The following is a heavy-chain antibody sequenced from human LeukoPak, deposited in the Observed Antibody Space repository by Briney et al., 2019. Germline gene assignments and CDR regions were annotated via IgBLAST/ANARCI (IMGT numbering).Heavy chain of an antibody. D-gene: IGHD5-18*01. J-gene: IGHJ3*02. V-gene: IGHV4-61*01. CDR3: ARDYGGYSYGWDAFDI. Sequence: SETLSLTCTVSGGSISSSSYYWGWIRQPPGKGLEWIGYIYYSGSTNYNPSLKSRVTISVDTSKNQFSLKLSSVTAADTAVYYCARDYGGYSYGWDAFDIWGQGTMVTVSS. CDR1: GGSISSSSYY. CDR2: IYYSGST.